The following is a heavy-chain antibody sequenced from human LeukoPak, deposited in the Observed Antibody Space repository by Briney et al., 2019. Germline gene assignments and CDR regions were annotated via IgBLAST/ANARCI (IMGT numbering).Heavy chain of an antibody. Sequence: GGSLRLSCAASGFTFSSYGMHWVRQAPGKGLEWVAFIRYDGSNKYYADSVKGRFTISRDNSKNTLYLQMNSLRAEDTAVYYCARDLGVVVPAAPPTTWGQGTLVTVSS. CDR2: IRYDGSNK. CDR1: GFTFSSYG. CDR3: ARDLGVVVPAAPPTT. V-gene: IGHV3-30*02. D-gene: IGHD2-2*01. J-gene: IGHJ5*02.